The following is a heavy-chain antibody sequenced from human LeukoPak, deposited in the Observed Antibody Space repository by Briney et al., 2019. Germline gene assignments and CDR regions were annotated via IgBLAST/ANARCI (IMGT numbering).Heavy chain of an antibody. CDR2: IKQDGSEK. V-gene: IGHV3-7*01. CDR1: GFTFSSYW. CDR3: AREGYDSSGYYPTDY. J-gene: IGHJ4*02. D-gene: IGHD3-22*01. Sequence: GGSLRLSWAASGFTFSSYWMSWVRQAPGKGLEWVANIKQDGSEKYYVDSVKGRFTISRDNAKNSLYLQMNSLRAEDTAVYYCAREGYDSSGYYPTDYWGQGTLVTVSS.